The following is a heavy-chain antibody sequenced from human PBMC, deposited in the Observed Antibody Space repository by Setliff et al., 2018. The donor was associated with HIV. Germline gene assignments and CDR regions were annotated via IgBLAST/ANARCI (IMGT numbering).Heavy chain of an antibody. CDR1: GGTFSSYA. D-gene: IGHD3-9*01. J-gene: IGHJ4*02. CDR3: ARSFDILTGDLDY. V-gene: IGHV1-69*06. CDR2: IIPIFGTA. Sequence: KVSCKASGGTFSSYAISWVRQAPGQGLEWMGRIIPIFGTANYAQKFQGRVTITADKSTSTAYMDLSSLRSEDTAVYYCARSFDILTGDLDYWGQGTLVTVSS.